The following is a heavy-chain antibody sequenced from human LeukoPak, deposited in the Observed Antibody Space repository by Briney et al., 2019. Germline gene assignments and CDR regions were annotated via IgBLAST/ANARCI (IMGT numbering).Heavy chain of an antibody. CDR1: GYTFTGYY. Sequence: ASVKVSCKASGYTFTGYYMHWVRQAPGQGLEWMGWINPNSGGTNYAQKFQGWVTMTRDTSISTAYMELSRLRSDDTAVYYCARVLGIAAAGTGYYGMDVWGQGTTVTVSS. CDR3: ARVLGIAAAGTGYYGMDV. V-gene: IGHV1-2*04. CDR2: INPNSGGT. J-gene: IGHJ6*02. D-gene: IGHD6-13*01.